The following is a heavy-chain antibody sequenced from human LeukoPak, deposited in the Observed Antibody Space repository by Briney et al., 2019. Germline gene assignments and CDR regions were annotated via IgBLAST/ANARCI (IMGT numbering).Heavy chain of an antibody. CDR2: IYYSGST. J-gene: IGHJ4*02. Sequence: SETLSLTCTVSGGSISSGSYYWGWIRQPPGKGLEWIGSIYYSGSTYFNSSLKSRVTISVDTSKNHFSLKLSSVTAADTAVYYCARLFTTRYCSSTSCYSVGPMHFDYWGQGTLVTVSS. V-gene: IGHV4-39*01. CDR1: GGSISSGSYY. D-gene: IGHD2-2*01. CDR3: ARLFTTRYCSSTSCYSVGPMHFDY.